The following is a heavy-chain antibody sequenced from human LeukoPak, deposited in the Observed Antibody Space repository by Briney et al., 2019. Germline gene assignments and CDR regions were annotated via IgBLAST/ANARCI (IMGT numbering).Heavy chain of an antibody. J-gene: IGHJ4*02. CDR2: ISDSGGST. D-gene: IGHD5-18*01. CDR3: AKDRTGGYNFGFDF. CDR1: GFTVSSNY. Sequence: GGSLRLSCAASGFTVSSNYMSWVRQAPGKGLEWVSAISDSGGSTYYADSVKGRFTISRDNSKSTLYLQMDSLGAEDTAAYYCAKDRTGGYNFGFDFWGQGTLVTVSS. V-gene: IGHV3-23*01.